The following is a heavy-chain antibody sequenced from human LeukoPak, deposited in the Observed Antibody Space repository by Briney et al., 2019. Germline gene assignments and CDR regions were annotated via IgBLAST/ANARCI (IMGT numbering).Heavy chain of an antibody. J-gene: IGHJ6*02. V-gene: IGHV3-21*01. CDR3: AREGVWFGELLSRVYYYGMDV. D-gene: IGHD3-10*01. Sequence: GGSLRLSCAASGFTFSSYSMNWVRQAPGKGLEWVPSISSSSSYIYYADSVKGRFTISRDNAKNSLYLQMNSLRAEDTAVYYCAREGVWFGELLSRVYYYGMDVWGQGTTVTVSS. CDR1: GFTFSSYS. CDR2: ISSSSSYI.